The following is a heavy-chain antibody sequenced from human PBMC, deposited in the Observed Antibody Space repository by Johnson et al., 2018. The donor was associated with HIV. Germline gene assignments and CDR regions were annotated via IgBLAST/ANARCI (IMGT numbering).Heavy chain of an antibody. D-gene: IGHD5-18*01. CDR1: GFTFSSYG. CDR2: IWYDGINK. CDR3: ARDRAMVRGNDAFDI. Sequence: QVQLVESGGGVVQPGRSLRLSCAASGFTFSSYGMHWVRQAPGQGLEWVAVIWYDGINKYYADSVKGRFTISRDNSKNTLYVQMNSLRAEDTAVYYCARDRAMVRGNDAFDIWGQGTMVTVAS. J-gene: IGHJ3*02. V-gene: IGHV3-33*01.